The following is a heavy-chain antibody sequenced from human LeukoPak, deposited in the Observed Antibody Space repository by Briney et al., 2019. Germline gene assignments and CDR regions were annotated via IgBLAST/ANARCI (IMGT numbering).Heavy chain of an antibody. CDR2: IYTSGST. CDR3: AKNDYGDYADY. Sequence: SETLSLTCTVSGGSISSGSYYWNWIRQPVGKGLEWIGRIYTSGSTNYNPSLKSRVTISVDTSKNQFSLKLSSVTAADTAVYYCAKNDYGDYADYWGQGTLVTVSS. D-gene: IGHD4-17*01. CDR1: GGSISSGSYY. J-gene: IGHJ4*02. V-gene: IGHV4-61*02.